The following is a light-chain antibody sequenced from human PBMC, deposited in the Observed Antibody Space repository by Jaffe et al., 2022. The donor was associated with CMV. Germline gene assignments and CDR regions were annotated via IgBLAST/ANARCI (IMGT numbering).Light chain of an antibody. V-gene: IGLV1-44*01. Sequence: QSVLTQPPSASGTPGQRATISCSGSRSNIGSNTVNWYQHLPGTAPKLLIHTNNQRPSGVPDRFSGSKSGTSASLAISGLQSGDEADYYCAAWDDSLDGPVFGTGTKVTVL. CDR2: TNN. CDR3: AAWDDSLDGPV. CDR1: RSNIGSNT. J-gene: IGLJ1*01.